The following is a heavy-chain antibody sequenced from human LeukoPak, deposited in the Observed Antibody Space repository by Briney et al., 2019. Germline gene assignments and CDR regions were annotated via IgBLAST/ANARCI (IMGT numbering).Heavy chain of an antibody. V-gene: IGHV5-51*01. J-gene: IGHJ4*02. CDR3: ARGYYLNDY. CDR2: IYPGDSDT. CDR1: GYSFTTCW. D-gene: IGHD3-10*01. Sequence: GESLTISCKGSGYSFTTCWIGWVRQMPGKGLEWMGIIYPGDSDTRYSPSFQGQVTISADKSTSTPYLQWSSLKASDTAMYYCARGYYLNDYWGQGALVTVSS.